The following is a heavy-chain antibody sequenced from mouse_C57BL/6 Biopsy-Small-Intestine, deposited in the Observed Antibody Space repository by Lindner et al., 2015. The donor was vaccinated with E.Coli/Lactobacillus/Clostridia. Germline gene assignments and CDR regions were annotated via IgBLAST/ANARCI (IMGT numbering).Heavy chain of an antibody. J-gene: IGHJ1*01. Sequence: SVKVSCKASGYPFTDYYLHWVRQAPGQGLEWMGWINPHSGDTNYGQNFQGRVTMTRDTSFSTAFMELSRLTSGDTAVYYRARDVMIRQVIRGYYHGMDVWGQGTTVTISS. CDR2: INPHSGDT. V-gene: IGHV1-84*02. D-gene: IGHD3-1*01. CDR1: GYPFTDYY. CDR3: ARDVMIRQVIRGYYHGMDV.